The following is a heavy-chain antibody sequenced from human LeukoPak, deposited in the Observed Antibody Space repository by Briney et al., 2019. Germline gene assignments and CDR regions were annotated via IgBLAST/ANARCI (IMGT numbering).Heavy chain of an antibody. Sequence: PGGSLRLSCAASGFTFSSYWMSWVRQAPGKGLEWVANIKQDGSEKYDVDSVKGRFTISRDNAKNSLYLQKNSLRAEDTAVYYCARINYDSSGTFDYWGQGTLVTVSS. J-gene: IGHJ4*02. CDR2: IKQDGSEK. CDR1: GFTFSSYW. CDR3: ARINYDSSGTFDY. D-gene: IGHD3-22*01. V-gene: IGHV3-7*01.